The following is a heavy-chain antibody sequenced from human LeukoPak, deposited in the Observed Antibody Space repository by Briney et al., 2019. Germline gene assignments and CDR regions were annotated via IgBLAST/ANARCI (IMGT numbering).Heavy chain of an antibody. CDR2: ISSSSTI. Sequence: PGGSLRLSCAASGFTFSSYSMNWVRQAPGKGLEWVSYISSSSTIYYADSVKGRFTISRDNAKNSLYLQMNSLRAEDTAVYYCARYGDHNWFDPWGQGTLVTVSS. D-gene: IGHD4-17*01. CDR3: ARYGDHNWFDP. J-gene: IGHJ5*02. CDR1: GFTFSSYS. V-gene: IGHV3-48*01.